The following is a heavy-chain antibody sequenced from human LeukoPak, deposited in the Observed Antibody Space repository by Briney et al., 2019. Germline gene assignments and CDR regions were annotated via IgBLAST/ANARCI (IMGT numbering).Heavy chain of an antibody. CDR2: IYPGDSNI. Sequence: KLGESLKISCKGSGYSFTSYWIGWVRQMPGKGLEWMGVIYPGDSNIRYSPSFQGRVTISADNSITTAYLQWSSLTASDTAIYYCARRPGPGYSYAYYFDYWGQGALVAVSS. V-gene: IGHV5-51*01. CDR1: GYSFTSYW. D-gene: IGHD5-18*01. CDR3: ARRPGPGYSYAYYFDY. J-gene: IGHJ4*02.